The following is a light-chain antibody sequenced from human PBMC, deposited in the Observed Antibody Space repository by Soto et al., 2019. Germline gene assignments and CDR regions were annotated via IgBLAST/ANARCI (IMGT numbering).Light chain of an antibody. CDR2: DNN. CDR1: SSNIGAGYE. J-gene: IGLJ1*01. Sequence: QSVLTQPPSVSGAPGQRVTISCTGSSSNIGAGYEVNWYQHLPGTAPKLLIYDNNNRPSVVPDRFSGSKSGTSASLAITGLQAEDEAEYYCQSYDSSLSALYVFGSGTKLTVL. CDR3: QSYDSSLSALYV. V-gene: IGLV1-40*01.